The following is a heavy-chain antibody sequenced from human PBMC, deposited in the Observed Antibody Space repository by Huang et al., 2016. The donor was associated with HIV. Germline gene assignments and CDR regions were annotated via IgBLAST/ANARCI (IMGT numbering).Heavy chain of an antibody. V-gene: IGHV4-39*01. CDR3: ARHREGPVAYYSGWGSHLNYMDV. CDR1: GGSIRSSDYH. Sequence: QLLLQESGPGLVKPSEALALTCAVSGGSIRSSDYHWGWIRQPPGKGLEWIGSIYYKGSTHYSPSLKRRVTIAVDTSKNLFFLNLTSMTAADTAVYYGARHREGPVAYYSGWGSHLNYMDVWGRGRTVGVSS. J-gene: IGHJ6*03. D-gene: IGHD3-10*01. CDR2: IYYKGST.